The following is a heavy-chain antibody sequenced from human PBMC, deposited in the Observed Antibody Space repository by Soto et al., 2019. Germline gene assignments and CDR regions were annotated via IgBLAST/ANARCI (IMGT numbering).Heavy chain of an antibody. CDR1: GFTFSSYG. J-gene: IGHJ6*02. V-gene: IGHV3-30*18. CDR3: AKDPERGYSSWYSLYGMDV. D-gene: IGHD6-13*01. CDR2: ISYDGSNK. Sequence: QVQLVESGGGVVQPGRSLRLSCAASGFTFSSYGMHWVRQAPGKGLEWVAVISYDGSNKYYADSAKGRFTISRDNSKNTLYLHMNSLRAEDTAVYYCAKDPERGYSSWYSLYGMDVWGQGTTVTVSS.